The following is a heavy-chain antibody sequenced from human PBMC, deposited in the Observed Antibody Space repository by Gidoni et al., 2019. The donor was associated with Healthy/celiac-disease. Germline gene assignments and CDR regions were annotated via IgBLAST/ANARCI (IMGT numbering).Heavy chain of an antibody. V-gene: IGHV3-48*01. Sequence: EVQLVESGGGLVQPGGSLRLSCAASGFTFSSYSLNWVRQALGKGLEWVSYISSSSSTIYYADSVKGRFTISRDNAKNSLYLQMNSLRAEDTAVYYCARGYGSFDYWGQGTLVTVSS. D-gene: IGHD3-10*01. CDR1: GFTFSSYS. J-gene: IGHJ4*02. CDR3: ARGYGSFDY. CDR2: ISSSSSTI.